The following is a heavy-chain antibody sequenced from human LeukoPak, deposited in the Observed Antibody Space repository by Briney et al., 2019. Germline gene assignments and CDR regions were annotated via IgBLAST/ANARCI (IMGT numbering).Heavy chain of an antibody. Sequence: ASVKVSCKASGGTFSSYAISWVRQAPGQGLEWMGGIIPIFGTANYAQKFQGRVTITADESTSTAYMELSSLRSEDTAVYYCAADREISSGWYSPGDYWGQGTLVTVSS. D-gene: IGHD6-19*01. J-gene: IGHJ4*02. CDR1: GGTFSSYA. V-gene: IGHV1-69*01. CDR2: IIPIFGTA. CDR3: AADREISSGWYSPGDY.